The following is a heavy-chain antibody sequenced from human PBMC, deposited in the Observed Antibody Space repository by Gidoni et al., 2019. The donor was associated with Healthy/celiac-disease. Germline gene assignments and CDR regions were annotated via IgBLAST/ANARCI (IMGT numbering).Heavy chain of an antibody. CDR3: ARGNVEWEGGDYYYYYGMDV. V-gene: IGHV4-34*01. CDR1: GGSFSGYY. J-gene: IGHJ6*02. D-gene: IGHD1-26*01. CDR2: INHSGST. Sequence: QAKPQQWGAGLLKPSETLSLTCAVYGGSFSGYYWSWIRQPPGKGLEWIGEINHSGSTNYNPSLKSRVTISVDTSKNQFSLKLSSVTAADTAVYYCARGNVEWEGGDYYYYYGMDVWGQGTTVTVSS.